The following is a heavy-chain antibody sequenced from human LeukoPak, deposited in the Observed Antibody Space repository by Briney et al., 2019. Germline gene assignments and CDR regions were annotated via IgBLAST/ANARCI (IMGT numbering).Heavy chain of an antibody. CDR3: AREAYSSPPDY. J-gene: IGHJ4*02. D-gene: IGHD6-13*01. CDR2: IYTSGST. V-gene: IGHV4-61*02. Sequence: SETLSLTCTVSGGSISSGSYYWRWIRQPAGKGLEWIGRIYTSGSTNYNPSLKSRVTISVDTSKNQFSLKLSSVTAADTAVYYCAREAYSSPPDYWGQGTLVTVSS. CDR1: GGSISSGSYY.